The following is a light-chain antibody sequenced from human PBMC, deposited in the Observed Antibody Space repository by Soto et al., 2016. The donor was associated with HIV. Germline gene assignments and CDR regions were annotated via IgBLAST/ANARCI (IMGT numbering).Light chain of an antibody. CDR2: KTS. Sequence: DIQMTQSPSTLSASIGDRVTITCRASQSVSVWLAWYQQKPGKAPNLLIFKTSTLETGVPSRFSGSGSGSGTEFTLTLSSLQPDDIGTYYCQQYNNVPWTFGQGTKLEI. CDR3: QQYNNVPWT. V-gene: IGKV1-5*03. CDR1: QSVSVW. J-gene: IGKJ1*01.